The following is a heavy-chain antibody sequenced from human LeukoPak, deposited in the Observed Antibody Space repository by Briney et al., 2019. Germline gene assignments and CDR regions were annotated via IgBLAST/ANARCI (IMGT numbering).Heavy chain of an antibody. Sequence: SETLSLTCTVSGASINTYYWSWIRQPAGKGLECIGYNYYSGTTSYNPSLKTRVTISIDTSKNQFSLKLSSVTAADTAVYYCARVLRPMASQYYFDYWGQGTLVTVSS. D-gene: IGHD3-10*01. V-gene: IGHV4-59*01. J-gene: IGHJ4*02. CDR3: ARVLRPMASQYYFDY. CDR2: NYYSGTT. CDR1: GASINTYY.